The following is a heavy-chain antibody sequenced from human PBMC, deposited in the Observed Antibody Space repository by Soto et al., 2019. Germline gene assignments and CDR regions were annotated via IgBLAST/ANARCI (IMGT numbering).Heavy chain of an antibody. V-gene: IGHV1-3*01. CDR1: GYTFTSYA. Sequence: QVQLVQSGAEVKKPGASVKVSCKASGYTFTSYAMHWVRQAPGQRLEWMGWINAGNGNTKYSQKFQGRVTITRDTSASTAYMELSSLRSEDTAVYYCARALGRAQSMAYFDYWGQGTLVTVSS. D-gene: IGHD6-6*01. J-gene: IGHJ4*02. CDR2: INAGNGNT. CDR3: ARALGRAQSMAYFDY.